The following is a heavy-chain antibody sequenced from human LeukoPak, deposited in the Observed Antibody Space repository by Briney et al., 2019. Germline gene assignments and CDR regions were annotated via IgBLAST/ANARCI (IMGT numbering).Heavy chain of an antibody. CDR3: ARADYHYDSSGYYDPFDY. J-gene: IGHJ4*02. D-gene: IGHD3-22*01. Sequence: GGSLRLPCAACRFPDSRNYMSWVREAPGRGLEWVSVIYSGGSTYYADSVKGRFTISRDNSKNTVYLQMNSLTAEDTAVYYCARADYHYDSSGYYDPFDYWGQGTLVTVSS. CDR2: IYSGGST. V-gene: IGHV3-53*01. CDR1: RFPDSRNY.